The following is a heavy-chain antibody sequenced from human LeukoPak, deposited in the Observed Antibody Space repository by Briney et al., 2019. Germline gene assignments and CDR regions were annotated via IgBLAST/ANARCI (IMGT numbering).Heavy chain of an antibody. J-gene: IGHJ6*02. D-gene: IGHD6-13*01. V-gene: IGHV3-30*18. CDR1: GFTFGSYG. CDR3: AKGIAAAGMVVHYYGMDV. Sequence: PGGSLRLSCAASGFTFGSYGMHWVRQAPGKGLEWVAVISYDGSNKYYADSVKGRFTISRDNSKNTLYLQMNSLRAEDTAVYYCAKGIAAAGMVVHYYGMDVWGQGTTVTVSS. CDR2: ISYDGSNK.